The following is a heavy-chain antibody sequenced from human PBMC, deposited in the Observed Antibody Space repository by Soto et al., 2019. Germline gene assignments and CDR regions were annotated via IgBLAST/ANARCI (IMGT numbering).Heavy chain of an antibody. CDR2: FIPMFNRP. V-gene: IGHV1-69*01. J-gene: IGHJ6*02. CDR1: GGTFSSYA. CDR3: ARGQFHHVSNYYYALDV. Sequence: QVQLVQSVAEVKKPGSSVKVSCKASGGTFSSYAISWVRQAPGQGLEWMGGFIPMFNRPHSARKFQGRVTITADESTSTAYMDLSSLRSEYTAVHYCARGQFHHVSNYYYALDVWGQGTTVTVSS.